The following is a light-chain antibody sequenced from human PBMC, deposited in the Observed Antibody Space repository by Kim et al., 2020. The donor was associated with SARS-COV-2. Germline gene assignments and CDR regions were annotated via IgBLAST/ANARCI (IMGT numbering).Light chain of an antibody. CDR3: SSYTSSSALV. Sequence: GQSITISCTGTSSDVGGYNYVSWYQQHPGKAPKLMIYDVSNRPSGVSNRFSGSKSGNTASLTISGLQAEDEADYYCSSYTSSSALVFGTGTKVTVL. CDR1: SSDVGGYNY. J-gene: IGLJ1*01. CDR2: DVS. V-gene: IGLV2-14*03.